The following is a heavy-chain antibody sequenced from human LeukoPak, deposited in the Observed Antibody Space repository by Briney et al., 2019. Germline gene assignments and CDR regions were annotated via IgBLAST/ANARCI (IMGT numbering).Heavy chain of an antibody. CDR2: ISGSGGST. Sequence: GGSLRHSCAASGFTFSSYAISWVRQAPGKGLEWVSAISGSGGSTYYADSVEGRFTISRDNSKNTLYLQMNSLGAEDTAVYYCAKVGSPVTDYWGQGTLGTVSS. CDR1: GFTFSSYA. V-gene: IGHV3-23*01. J-gene: IGHJ4*02. D-gene: IGHD3-10*01. CDR3: AKVGSPVTDY.